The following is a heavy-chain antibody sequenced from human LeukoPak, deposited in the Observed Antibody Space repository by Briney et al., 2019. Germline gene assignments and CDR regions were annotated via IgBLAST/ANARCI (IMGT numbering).Heavy chain of an antibody. D-gene: IGHD5-12*01. CDR3: ARRYSDSDHLDY. CDR1: GFTFSDYY. Sequence: GGSLRLSCAACGFTFSDYYMSGIPRARGRGGEWISYISRCGNNKYYADSVQGRFTISRDNAKNSLYLQMNSLRAEDTAVYYCARRYSDSDHLDYWGQGTLVTVSS. V-gene: IGHV3-11*04. J-gene: IGHJ4*02. CDR2: ISRCGNNK.